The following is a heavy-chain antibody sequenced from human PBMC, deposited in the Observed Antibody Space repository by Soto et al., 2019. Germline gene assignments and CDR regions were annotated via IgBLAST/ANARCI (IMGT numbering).Heavy chain of an antibody. CDR3: ARGVLWLGELSGY. J-gene: IGHJ4*02. CDR2: IWYDGSNK. Sequence: QVQLVESGGGVVQPGRSLRLSCAASGFTFSSYGMHWVRQAPGKGLEWVAVIWYDGSNKYYADSVKGRFTISRDNSKNTLYLQMNSLRAEDTAVYYGARGVLWLGELSGYWGQGTLVTVSS. V-gene: IGHV3-33*01. D-gene: IGHD3-10*01. CDR1: GFTFSSYG.